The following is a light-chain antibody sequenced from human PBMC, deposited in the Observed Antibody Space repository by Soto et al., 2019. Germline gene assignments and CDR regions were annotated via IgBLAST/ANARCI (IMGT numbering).Light chain of an antibody. J-gene: IGKJ4*01. Sequence: EIVLTQSLATLSLSPGERATLSCRASQSVSSYLAWYQQKPGQAPRLLIYDASNRATGIPDRFSGIGSGTDFTLTISSLEPDDVAVYYCQQRSDWPSTFGGGTKVQIK. CDR3: QQRSDWPST. CDR2: DAS. V-gene: IGKV3-11*01. CDR1: QSVSSY.